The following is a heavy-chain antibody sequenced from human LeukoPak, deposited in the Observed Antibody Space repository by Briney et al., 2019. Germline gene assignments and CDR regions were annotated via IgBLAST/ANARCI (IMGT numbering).Heavy chain of an antibody. CDR3: ARNENTIFGASFDY. CDR2: IYTSGST. D-gene: IGHD3-3*01. CDR1: GGSISSGSYY. J-gene: IGHJ4*02. Sequence: PSETLSLTCTVSGGSISSGSYYWSWIRQPAGKGLEWIGRIYTSGSTNYNPSLKSRVTISVDTSKNQFSLKLSSVTAADTAMYYCARNENTIFGASFDYWGQGTLVTVSS. V-gene: IGHV4-61*02.